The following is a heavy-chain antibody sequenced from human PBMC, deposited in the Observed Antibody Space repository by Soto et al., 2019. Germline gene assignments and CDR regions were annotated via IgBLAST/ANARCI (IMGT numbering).Heavy chain of an antibody. D-gene: IGHD3-3*01. CDR3: AREGATQTWRPWYFDL. CDR2: VSYDGTNQ. CDR1: GFTFSNYA. Sequence: ESGGGVVQPGRSLRLSCAASGFTFSNYAMHWVRQTPGKGQEWVAIVSYDGTNQYYADSVKGRFTISRDNSENTLYLQMNSLRAEDTALYYCAREGATQTWRPWYFDLCGRGTLVTVSS. V-gene: IGHV3-30-3*01. J-gene: IGHJ2*01.